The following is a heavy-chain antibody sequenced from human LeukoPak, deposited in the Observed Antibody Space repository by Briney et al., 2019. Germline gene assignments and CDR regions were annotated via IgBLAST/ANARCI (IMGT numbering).Heavy chain of an antibody. CDR3: ARVGPLGGSSWYAGILGYSDF. J-gene: IGHJ4*02. V-gene: IGHV1-69*05. CDR1: GGTFSKYA. Sequence: VASVKVYCKASGGTFSKYAINWVRQAPGKGLEWMGGIIPAFGSSNYAQKFQGRVTLTTDTSTNTAYMEMSSLRSEDTAVYYCARVGPLGGSSWYAGILGYSDFWGQGTLVTVSS. CDR2: IIPAFGSS. D-gene: IGHD6-13*01.